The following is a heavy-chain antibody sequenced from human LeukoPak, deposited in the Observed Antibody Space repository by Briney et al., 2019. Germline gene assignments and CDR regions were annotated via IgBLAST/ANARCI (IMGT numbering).Heavy chain of an antibody. CDR2: IRYDGSNK. CDR3: AKEGSSSSYYYYYMDV. Sequence: PGGSLRLSCAASGFTFSSYGMHWVRQAPGKGLEWVAFIRYDGSNKYYADSVKGRFTISRDNSKNTLYLQMNSLRAEDTAVYYCAKEGSSSSYYYYYMDVWGKGTTVTVSS. V-gene: IGHV3-30*02. J-gene: IGHJ6*03. CDR1: GFTFSSYG. D-gene: IGHD6-6*01.